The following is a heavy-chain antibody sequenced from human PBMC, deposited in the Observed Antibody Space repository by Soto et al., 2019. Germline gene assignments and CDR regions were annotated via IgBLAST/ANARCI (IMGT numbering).Heavy chain of an antibody. CDR2: ISSSGSYI. Sequence: GGSLRLSCAASGFTFSNYNMNWVRQAPGKGLEWVSFISSSGSYIYYADSVKGRFTIPRDNAKNSLYLQMNSLRAEDTAVYYCARDYSSYGPFDYWGQGTLVTVSS. CDR3: ARDYSSYGPFDY. J-gene: IGHJ4*02. D-gene: IGHD5-18*01. CDR1: GFTFSNYN. V-gene: IGHV3-21*01.